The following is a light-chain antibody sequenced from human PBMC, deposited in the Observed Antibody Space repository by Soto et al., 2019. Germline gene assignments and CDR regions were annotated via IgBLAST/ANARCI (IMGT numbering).Light chain of an antibody. Sequence: EIVMTQSPATLSVSLGERATLSCRASQSVRSSLAWYQQKPGQAPRLLIYGASSRATGIPDRFSGSGSGTDFTLTISRLGPEDFAVYYCQQYVTSPWTFGQGTKVDIK. CDR2: GAS. J-gene: IGKJ1*01. CDR1: QSVRSS. V-gene: IGKV3-20*01. CDR3: QQYVTSPWT.